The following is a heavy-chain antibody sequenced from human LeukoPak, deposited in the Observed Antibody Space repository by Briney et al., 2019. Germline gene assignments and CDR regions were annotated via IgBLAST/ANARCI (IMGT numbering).Heavy chain of an antibody. CDR3: ARESVVVPAASGWFDP. Sequence: SETLSLTCTVSGGSISSSSYYWGWIRQPPGKGLEWIGSIYYSGSTYYNPSLKSRVTISVDTSKNQFSLKLSSVTAADTAVYYCARESVVVPAASGWFDPWGQGTLVTVSS. J-gene: IGHJ5*02. CDR1: GGSISSSSYY. CDR2: IYYSGST. D-gene: IGHD2-2*01. V-gene: IGHV4-39*07.